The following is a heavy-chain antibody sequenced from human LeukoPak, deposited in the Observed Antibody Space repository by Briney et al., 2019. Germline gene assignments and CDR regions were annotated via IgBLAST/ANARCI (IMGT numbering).Heavy chain of an antibody. CDR2: INSNGGST. D-gene: IGHD3-22*01. Sequence: PGGSLRLSCSASGFTFSSYAMLWVRQAPGKGLEYVSTINSNGGSTYYADSVKGRFTISRDNSKNTLYLQMSSLRAEDTAVYYCVKGGIVVLISAFDIWGQGTMVTVS. J-gene: IGHJ3*02. CDR1: GFTFSSYA. CDR3: VKGGIVVLISAFDI. V-gene: IGHV3-64D*06.